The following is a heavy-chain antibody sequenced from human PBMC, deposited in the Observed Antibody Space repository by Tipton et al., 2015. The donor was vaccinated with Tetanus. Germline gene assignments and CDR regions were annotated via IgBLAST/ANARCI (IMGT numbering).Heavy chain of an antibody. Sequence: GLVKPSQTLSLTCSVSGASISSGGYFWNWIRHHPGKGLEWIGYVYYSGSTYYNPSLKSRVTISVDTSTNQFFLKLTSVTAADTAVYYCARDQGGGRVARLNWIDPWGQGTLVTVSS. D-gene: IGHD3-16*01. CDR3: ARDQGGGRVARLNWIDP. J-gene: IGHJ5*02. CDR1: GASISSGGYF. CDR2: VYYSGST. V-gene: IGHV4-31*02.